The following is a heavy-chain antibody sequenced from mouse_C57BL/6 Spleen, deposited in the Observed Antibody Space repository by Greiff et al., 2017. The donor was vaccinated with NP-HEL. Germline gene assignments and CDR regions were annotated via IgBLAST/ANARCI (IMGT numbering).Heavy chain of an antibody. Sequence: ESGPGLVKPSQSLSLTCSVTGYSITSGYYWNWIRQFPGNKLEWMGYISYDGSNNYNPSLKNRISITRDTSKNQFFLKLNSVTTEDTATYYCASIYDGYYGSYWGQGTTLTVSS. V-gene: IGHV3-6*01. D-gene: IGHD2-3*01. CDR1: GYSITSGYY. CDR2: ISYDGSN. J-gene: IGHJ2*01. CDR3: ASIYDGYYGSY.